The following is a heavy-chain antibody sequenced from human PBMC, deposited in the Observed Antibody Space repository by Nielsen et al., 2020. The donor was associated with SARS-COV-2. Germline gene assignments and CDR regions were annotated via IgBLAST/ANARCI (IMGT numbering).Heavy chain of an antibody. CDR3: ARDLGGYDRGAFDI. D-gene: IGHD3-10*02. CDR1: GFTVSSYG. CDR2: IWYDGSNK. V-gene: IGHV3-33*01. J-gene: IGHJ3*02. Sequence: GGSLRLSCAASGFTVSSYGMHWVRQAPGKGLEWVAVIWYDGSNKYYADSVKGRFTISRDNSKNTLYLQMNSLRAEDTAVYYCARDLGGYDRGAFDIWGQGTMVTVSS.